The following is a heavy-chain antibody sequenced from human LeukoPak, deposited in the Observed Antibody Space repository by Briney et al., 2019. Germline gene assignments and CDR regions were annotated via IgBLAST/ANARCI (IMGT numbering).Heavy chain of an antibody. J-gene: IGHJ5*02. CDR3: AREAGLITMVRGGNNWFDP. Sequence: ASVKVSCKASGGTFSSYAISWVRQAPGQGLEWMGGIIPIFGTANYAQKFQGRVTITTDESTSTAYMELSSLRSEDTAVYYCAREAGLITMVRGGNNWFDPRGQGTLVTVSS. V-gene: IGHV1-69*05. CDR2: IIPIFGTA. D-gene: IGHD3-10*01. CDR1: GGTFSSYA.